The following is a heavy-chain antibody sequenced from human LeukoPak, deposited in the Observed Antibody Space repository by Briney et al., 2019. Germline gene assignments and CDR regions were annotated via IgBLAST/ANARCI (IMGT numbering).Heavy chain of an antibody. V-gene: IGHV4-34*01. Sequence: ASETLSLTCAVYGGSFSGYYWSWIRQPPGQGLEWIGEINHSGSTNYNPSLKSRVTISVDTSKNQFSLKLSSVTAADTAVYYCASWDAFDIWGQGTMVTVSS. CDR2: INHSGST. CDR1: GGSFSGYY. J-gene: IGHJ3*02. CDR3: ASWDAFDI.